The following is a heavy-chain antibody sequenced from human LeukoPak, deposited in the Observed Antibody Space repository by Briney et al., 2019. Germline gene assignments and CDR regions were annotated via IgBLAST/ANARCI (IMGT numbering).Heavy chain of an antibody. CDR3: ARGLGGYSGYDPPGY. D-gene: IGHD5-12*01. V-gene: IGHV1-69*05. CDR2: IIPIFGTA. CDR1: GGTFSSYA. J-gene: IGHJ4*02. Sequence: SVKVSCKASGGTFSSYAISWVRQAPGQGLEWMERIIPIFGTANYAQKFQGRVTITTDESTSTAYMELSSLRSEDTAVYYCARGLGGYSGYDPPGYWGQGTLVTVSS.